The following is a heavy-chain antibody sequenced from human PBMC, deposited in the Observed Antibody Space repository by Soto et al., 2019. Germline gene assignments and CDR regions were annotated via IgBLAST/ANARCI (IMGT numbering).Heavy chain of an antibody. Sequence: GASVKVSCKASGYSFTDYHIHWVRQAPGQGLEWLGRINPKSGGTSTAQKFQGWVTMTTDTSISTASMELTRLTSDGTAIYYCARGDSTDCSNGVCSFFYHHDMDVWGQGTTVTVSS. CDR1: GYSFTDYH. D-gene: IGHD2-8*01. CDR3: ARGDSTDCSNGVCSFFYHHDMDV. J-gene: IGHJ6*02. V-gene: IGHV1-2*04. CDR2: INPKSGGT.